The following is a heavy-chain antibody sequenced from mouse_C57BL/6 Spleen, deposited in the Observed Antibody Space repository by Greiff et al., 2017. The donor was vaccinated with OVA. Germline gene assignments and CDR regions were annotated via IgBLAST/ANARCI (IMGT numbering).Heavy chain of an antibody. CDR1: GFTFTDYY. CDR2: IRNKANGYTT. CDR3: ARLYGNFDWYFDV. Sequence: VKLMESGGGLVQPGGSLSLSCAASGFTFTDYYMSWVRQPPGKALEWLGFIRNKANGYTTEYSASVKGRFTISRDNSQSILYLQMNALRAEDSATYYCARLYGNFDWYFDVWGTGTTVTVSS. D-gene: IGHD2-1*01. V-gene: IGHV7-3*01. J-gene: IGHJ1*03.